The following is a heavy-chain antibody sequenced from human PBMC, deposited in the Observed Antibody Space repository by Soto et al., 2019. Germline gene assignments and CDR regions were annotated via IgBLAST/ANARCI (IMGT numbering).Heavy chain of an antibody. J-gene: IGHJ4*02. D-gene: IGHD6-19*01. CDR2: IIPILGIA. V-gene: IGHV1-69*08. CDR3: ARDGGGYSSGWSNY. Sequence: QVQLVQSGAEVQKPGSSVKVSCKASGGTFSSYTISWVRQAPGQGLEWMGRIIPILGIANYAQKFQGRVTITADKSTSTAYMELSSLRSEDTAVYYCARDGGGYSSGWSNYWGQGTLVTVSS. CDR1: GGTFSSYT.